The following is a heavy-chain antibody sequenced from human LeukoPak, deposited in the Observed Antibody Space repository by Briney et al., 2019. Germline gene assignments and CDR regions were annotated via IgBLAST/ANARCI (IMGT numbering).Heavy chain of an antibody. D-gene: IGHD3-10*01. CDR1: GFTFSSYG. J-gene: IGHJ6*02. V-gene: IGHV3-33*01. Sequence: PGRSLRLSCAASGFTFSSYGMHWVRQAPGKGLEWVAVIWYDGSNKYYADSVKGRFTISRDNSKNTLYLQMNSLRAEDTAVYYCARAGGSGSCQAPGQKNYYYYGMDVWGQGTTVTVSS. CDR3: ARAGGSGSCQAPGQKNYYYYGMDV. CDR2: IWYDGSNK.